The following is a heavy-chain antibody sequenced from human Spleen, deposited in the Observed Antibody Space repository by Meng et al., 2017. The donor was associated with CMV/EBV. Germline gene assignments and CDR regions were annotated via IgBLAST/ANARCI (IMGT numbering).Heavy chain of an antibody. CDR3: ARARDGYNYFDY. CDR2: INPSGGST. Sequence: QVQLVQSGAEAKKPGSSVKVSCKASGGTFSTYAINWVRQAPGQGLEWMGIINPSGGSTSYAQKFQGRVTMTRDTSTSTVYMELSSLRSEDTAVYYCARARDGYNYFDYWGQGTLVTVSS. J-gene: IGHJ4*02. CDR1: GGTFSTYA. D-gene: IGHD5-24*01. V-gene: IGHV1-46*01.